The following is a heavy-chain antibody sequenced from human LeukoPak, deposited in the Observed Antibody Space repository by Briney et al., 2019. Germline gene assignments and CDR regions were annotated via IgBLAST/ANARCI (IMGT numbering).Heavy chain of an antibody. V-gene: IGHV1-8*01. CDR1: GYTFTSYD. J-gene: IGHJ4*02. CDR2: MNPNSGNT. CDR3: ARDPSHTSGPLGY. Sequence: ASVKVSCKASGYTFTSYDINWVRQATGQGLEWMGWMNPNSGNTGYAQKFQGRVTMTRNTSVSTAYMELSSLRSEDTAVYYCARDPSHTSGPLGYWGQGTLVTVSS. D-gene: IGHD2-15*01.